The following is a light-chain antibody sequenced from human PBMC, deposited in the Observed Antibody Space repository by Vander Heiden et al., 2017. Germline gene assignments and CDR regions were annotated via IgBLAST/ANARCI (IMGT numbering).Light chain of an antibody. Sequence: IVFTHSPATLSVSPGERATLSCRASQSVSSNLAWYQQKPGQAPRPLIYGASSRANGIPDRFSGSGSGTDFTLTISRLESEDFAVYYCQQYGSSLTFTFGPGTKVEIK. J-gene: IGKJ3*01. V-gene: IGKV3-20*01. CDR2: GAS. CDR3: QQYGSSLTFT. CDR1: QSVSSN.